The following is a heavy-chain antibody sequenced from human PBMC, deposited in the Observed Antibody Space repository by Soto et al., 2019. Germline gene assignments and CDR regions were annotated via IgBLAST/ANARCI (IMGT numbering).Heavy chain of an antibody. CDR1: GGTFNNHA. Sequence: QVQLVQSGAEVKKPGSSVKVSCKASGGTFNNHAINWVRQAPGQGLEWMGGIIPIFGTSNYAPKCQGRGTITAYESTTTAHMELSSLRSEDTAVYFCARVGTKAMDVWSQGTTVTISS. J-gene: IGHJ6*02. V-gene: IGHV1-69*01. CDR2: IIPIFGTS. CDR3: ARVGTKAMDV. D-gene: IGHD2-2*01.